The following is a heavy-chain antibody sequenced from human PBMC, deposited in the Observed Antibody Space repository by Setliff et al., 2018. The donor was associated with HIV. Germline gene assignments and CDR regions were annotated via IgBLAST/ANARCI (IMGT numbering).Heavy chain of an antibody. CDR3: ARDSITGTTPAFAY. CDR2: IYHSGST. D-gene: IGHD1-20*01. CDR1: GYSISSGYY. Sequence: LSLTCTVSGYSISSGYYWGWIRQPPGKGLEWIGSIYHSGSTYYNPSLKSRVTISVDTSKNQFSLKLSSVPAADTAVYYCARDSITGTTPAFAYWGQGTLVTVSS. V-gene: IGHV4-38-2*02. J-gene: IGHJ4*02.